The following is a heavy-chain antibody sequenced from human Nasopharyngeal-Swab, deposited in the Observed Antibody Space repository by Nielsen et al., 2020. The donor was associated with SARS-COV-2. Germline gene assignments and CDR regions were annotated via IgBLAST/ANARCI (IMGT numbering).Heavy chain of an antibody. D-gene: IGHD3-3*01. CDR3: ARDLPTDYDFWSGYFDY. CDR1: GFTFSSYS. J-gene: IGHJ4*02. Sequence: GESLKISCAVSGFTFSSYSMNWVRQAPGKGLEWVSSISSSSSYIYYADSVKGRFTISRDNAKNSLYLQMNSLRAEDTAVYYCARDLPTDYDFWSGYFDYWGQGTLVTVSS. CDR2: ISSSSSYI. V-gene: IGHV3-21*01.